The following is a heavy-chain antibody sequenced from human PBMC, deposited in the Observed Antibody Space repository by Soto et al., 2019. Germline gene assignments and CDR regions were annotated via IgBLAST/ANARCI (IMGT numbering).Heavy chain of an antibody. CDR2: ISTGSASI. V-gene: IGHV3-48*02. J-gene: IGHJ2*01. CDR3: ARDSALYSSSSGRYWYFYH. Sequence: EVQLVESGGGLVQPGGSLRLSCAASGFTFSSYGMNWVRQAPGKGLEWLSYISTGSASIYYADSVKGRFTISTDNAKNSLCRHMNSPAYEDTAVYYRARDSALYSSSSGRYWYFYHWGRGTLVAVSS. CDR1: GFTFSSYG. D-gene: IGHD6-6*01.